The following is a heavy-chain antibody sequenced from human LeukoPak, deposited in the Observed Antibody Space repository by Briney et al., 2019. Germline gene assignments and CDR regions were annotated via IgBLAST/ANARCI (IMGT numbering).Heavy chain of an antibody. CDR1: GYSISSSSYY. CDR2: IYYSGST. V-gene: IGHV4-39*01. CDR3: ARTYYDYIWGSYFRFDI. D-gene: IGHD3-16*01. Sequence: SETLSLTCTVSGYSISSSSYYWGWIRQPPGKGLEWIGSIYYSGSTYYNPSLKSRVTISVDTSKNQFSLKLSSVTAADTAVYYCARTYYDYIWGSYFRFDIWGQGTMVTVSS. J-gene: IGHJ3*02.